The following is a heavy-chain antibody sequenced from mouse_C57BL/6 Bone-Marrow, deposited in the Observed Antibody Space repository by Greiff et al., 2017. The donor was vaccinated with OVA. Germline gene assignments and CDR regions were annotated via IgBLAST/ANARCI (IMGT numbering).Heavy chain of an antibody. V-gene: IGHV5-16*01. D-gene: IGHD2-3*01. J-gene: IGHJ1*03. CDR3: ARDRWTHWYFDV. Sequence: DVKLVESEGGLVQPGSSMKLSCTASGFTFSDYYMAWVRQVPEKGLEWVANINYDGSSTYYLDSLKSRFIISRDNAKNILYLQMSSLKSEDTATYYCARDRWTHWYFDVWGTGTTVTVSS. CDR2: INYDGSST. CDR1: GFTFSDYY.